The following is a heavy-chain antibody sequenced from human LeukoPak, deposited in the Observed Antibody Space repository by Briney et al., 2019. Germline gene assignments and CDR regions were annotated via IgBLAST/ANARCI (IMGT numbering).Heavy chain of an antibody. D-gene: IGHD5-18*01. CDR1: GYTFTGYY. V-gene: IGHV1-2*06. J-gene: IGHJ4*02. Sequence: ALVKVSCKASGYTFTGYYMHWVRQAPGQGLEWMGRINPNSGGTNYAQKFQGRVTMTRDTSISTAYMELSRLRSDDTAVYYCARTVFGEYSYGIDYWGQGTLVTVSS. CDR3: ARTVFGEYSYGIDY. CDR2: INPNSGGT.